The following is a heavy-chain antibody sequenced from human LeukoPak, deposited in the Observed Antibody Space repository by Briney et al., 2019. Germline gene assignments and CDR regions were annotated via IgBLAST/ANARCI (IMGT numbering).Heavy chain of an antibody. CDR3: ARDLTPDYYYGMDV. J-gene: IGHJ6*02. V-gene: IGHV1-3*01. CDR1: GYTFTSYA. Sequence: ASVTVSCKASGYTFTSYAMHWVRQAPGQRLEWMGWINAGNGNTKYSQKFQGRVTITRDTSASTAYMELSSLRSEDTAVYYCARDLTPDYYYGMDVWGQGTTVTVSS. D-gene: IGHD2-15*01. CDR2: INAGNGNT.